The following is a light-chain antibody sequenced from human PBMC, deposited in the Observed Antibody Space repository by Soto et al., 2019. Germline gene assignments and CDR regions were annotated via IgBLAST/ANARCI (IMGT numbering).Light chain of an antibody. Sequence: QSALTQPASVSGSPGQSITISCTGTSSDVGGYNYVSWYQQHPGIAPKLIIYDVSTRPSGVSNRFSGSKSGNTASLTISGLQAEDEADYYCSSYTSSRGYVFGTGTKLTVL. CDR1: SSDVGGYNY. CDR3: SSYTSSRGYV. V-gene: IGLV2-14*01. J-gene: IGLJ1*01. CDR2: DVS.